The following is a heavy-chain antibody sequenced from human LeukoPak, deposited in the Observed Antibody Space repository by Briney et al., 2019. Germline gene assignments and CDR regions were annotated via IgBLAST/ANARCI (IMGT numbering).Heavy chain of an antibody. V-gene: IGHV1-69*01. CDR2: IIPIFGTA. Sequence: ASVKVSCKASGGTFSSYAISWVRQAPGQGLEWMGGIIPIFGTANYAQKFQGRVTITADESTSTAYMELSSLRSEDTAVYYCARSPPPRGYCSSTSCYVDYFDYWGQGTLVTVSS. D-gene: IGHD2-2*03. CDR1: GGTFSSYA. CDR3: ARSPPPRGYCSSTSCYVDYFDY. J-gene: IGHJ4*02.